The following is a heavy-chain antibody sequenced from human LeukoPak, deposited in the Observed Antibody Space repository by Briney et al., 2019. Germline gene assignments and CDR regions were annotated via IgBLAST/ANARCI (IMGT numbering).Heavy chain of an antibody. D-gene: IGHD5-18*01. CDR2: IYHSGST. J-gene: IGHJ4*02. CDR3: ARGKRGYSYGWGYYFDY. Sequence: PSETLSLTCAVSGGSISSSNWWSWVRQPPGKGLEWIGEIYHSGSTNYNPSLKSRVTISVDKSKNQFSLKLSSVTAADTAVYYCARGKRGYSYGWGYYFDYWGQGTLVTVSS. V-gene: IGHV4-4*02. CDR1: GGSISSSNW.